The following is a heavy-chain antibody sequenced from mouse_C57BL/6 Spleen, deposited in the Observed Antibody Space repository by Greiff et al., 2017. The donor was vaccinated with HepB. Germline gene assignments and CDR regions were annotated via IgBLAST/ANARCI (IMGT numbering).Heavy chain of an antibody. CDR1: GYTFTSYW. CDR2: IDPSDSET. Sequence: QVQLQQPGAELVRPGSSVKLSCKASGYTFTSYWMHWVKQRPIQGLEWIGNIDPSDSETHYNQKFKDKATLTVDKSSSTAYMKLSSLTSEDSAVYYCERKGYDWYVGVWGTGTTVTVSS. J-gene: IGHJ1*03. D-gene: IGHD2-2*01. CDR3: ERKGYDWYVGV. V-gene: IGHV1-52*01.